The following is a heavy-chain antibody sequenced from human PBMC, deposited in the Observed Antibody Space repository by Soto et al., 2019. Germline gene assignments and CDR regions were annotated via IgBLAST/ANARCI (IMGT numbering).Heavy chain of an antibody. V-gene: IGHV5-51*01. CDR1: GYKFHTYW. CDR3: TRAERFPRSWFDP. Sequence: PGESLKISCNGFGYKFHTYWIGWVRQMPGKGLEWIGFIYPGDSDTIYSPSFQGHVTMSVDTSNNQFSLKMTSVTAADTAMYFCTRAERFPRSWFDPWGQGTQVTVSS. J-gene: IGHJ5*02. D-gene: IGHD3-10*01. CDR2: IYPGDSDT.